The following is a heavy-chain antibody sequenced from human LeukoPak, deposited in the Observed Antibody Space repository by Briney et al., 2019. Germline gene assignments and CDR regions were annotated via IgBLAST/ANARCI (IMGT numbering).Heavy chain of an antibody. CDR3: ARGYYDFWSGYYWPDAFDI. J-gene: IGHJ3*02. Sequence: PSETLSLTCTVSGASISNYYWTWIRQLPGKGLEWIDYYYYGGSTEYNPSLKSRVTISVDTSKNQFSLKLSSVTAADTAVYYCARGYYDFWSGYYWPDAFDIWGQGTMVTVSS. D-gene: IGHD3-3*01. CDR1: GASISNYY. V-gene: IGHV4-59*01. CDR2: YYYGGST.